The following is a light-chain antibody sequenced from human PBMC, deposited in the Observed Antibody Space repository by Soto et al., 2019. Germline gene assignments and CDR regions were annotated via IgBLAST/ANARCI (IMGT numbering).Light chain of an antibody. Sequence: QSALTQPASVSGSPGQSITMSCTGTSSDVGGYNYVSWYQHHPGKAPKLMIYEVSNRPSGVSNRFCGSKSGNTASLTISGLQAEDEADYYCSSYTTSSTWVFGGGTKVTVL. CDR1: SSDVGGYNY. CDR3: SSYTTSSTWV. J-gene: IGLJ3*02. CDR2: EVS. V-gene: IGLV2-14*01.